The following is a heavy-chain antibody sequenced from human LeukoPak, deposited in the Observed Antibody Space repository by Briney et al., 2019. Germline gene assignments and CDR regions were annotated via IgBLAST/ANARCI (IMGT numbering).Heavy chain of an antibody. V-gene: IGHV1-8*01. CDR1: GYTFTSYD. Sequence: ASVKVSCKASGYTFTSYDINWVRQATGQGLEWMGWMNPNSGNTGYAQKFQGRVTMTRNTSISTAYMELSSLRSEDTAVYYCARGLGIVGAKEANYFDYWGQGTLVTASS. J-gene: IGHJ4*02. CDR2: MNPNSGNT. D-gene: IGHD1-26*01. CDR3: ARGLGIVGAKEANYFDY.